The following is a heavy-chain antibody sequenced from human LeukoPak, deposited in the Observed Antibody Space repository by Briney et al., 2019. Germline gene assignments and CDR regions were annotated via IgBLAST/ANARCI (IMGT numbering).Heavy chain of an antibody. CDR2: IIPIFGTA. CDR3: AREVGDGYNPYFDY. Sequence: SVKVSCKASGGTFSIYAISWVRQAPGQGLEWMGGIIPIFGTANYAQKFQVRVTITADESTSTAYMELSSLRSEDTAVYYCAREVGDGYNPYFDYWGQGTLVTVSS. CDR1: GGTFSIYA. J-gene: IGHJ4*02. D-gene: IGHD5-24*01. V-gene: IGHV1-69*13.